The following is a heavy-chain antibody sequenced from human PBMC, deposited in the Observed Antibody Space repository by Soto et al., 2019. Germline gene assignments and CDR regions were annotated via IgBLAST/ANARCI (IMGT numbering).Heavy chain of an antibody. CDR2: VTGSGDRT. CDR1: GFTFSSCG. D-gene: IGHD2-15*01. Sequence: EVQLLESGGGLVQPGGSLRLSCAATGFTFSSCGMIWVRQAPGKGLEWVSAVTGSGDRTYHADSVKGRFTISRDNYKNAQYLQMNSLRAEDTAIYYCAKLAVGVAAINSWGQGTLVTVSS. V-gene: IGHV3-23*01. J-gene: IGHJ4*02. CDR3: AKLAVGVAAINS.